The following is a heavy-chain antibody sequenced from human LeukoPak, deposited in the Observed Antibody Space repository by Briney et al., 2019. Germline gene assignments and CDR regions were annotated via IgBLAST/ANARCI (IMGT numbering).Heavy chain of an antibody. CDR1: GFAFSSYS. J-gene: IGHJ4*02. Sequence: GGSLRLSCAASGFAFSSYSMNWVRQAPGKGLERVAKINPDGSEKYYVDSVKGRFTISRDNAKNSVYVQMNSLRADDTAVYFCAKEEWFRFDIWGQGTSVTVSS. V-gene: IGHV3-7*01. CDR2: INPDGSEK. D-gene: IGHD3-10*01. CDR3: AKEEWFRFDI.